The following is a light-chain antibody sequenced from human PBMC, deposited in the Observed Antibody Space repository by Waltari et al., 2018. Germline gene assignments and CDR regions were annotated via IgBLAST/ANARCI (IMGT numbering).Light chain of an antibody. CDR1: QILLSKNDNF. CDR3: HQYHSSPLT. V-gene: IGKV4-1*01. J-gene: IGKJ4*01. Sequence: DIVMTQSPDSLAVSLGERATITLKSSQILLSKNDNFMAWYQKKTGQPPNLLIFGASTRQAGVPDRISGSVSGADCTLTISSLQAEDGAVYYCHQYHSSPLTFGGGTKVEIK. CDR2: GAS.